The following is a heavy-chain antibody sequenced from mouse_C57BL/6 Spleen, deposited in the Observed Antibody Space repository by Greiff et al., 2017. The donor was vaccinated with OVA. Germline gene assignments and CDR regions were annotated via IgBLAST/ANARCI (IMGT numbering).Heavy chain of an antibody. CDR2: INPNNGGT. D-gene: IGHD2-13*01. CDR1: GYTFTDYY. J-gene: IGHJ2*01. Sequence: VQLQQSGPELVKPGASVKISCKASGYTFTDYYMNWVKQSHGKSLEWIGDINPNNGGTSYNQKFKGKATLTVDKSSSTAYMELRSLTSEDSAVYYCAREDGDYVLFDYWGQGTTLTVSS. V-gene: IGHV1-26*01. CDR3: AREDGDYVLFDY.